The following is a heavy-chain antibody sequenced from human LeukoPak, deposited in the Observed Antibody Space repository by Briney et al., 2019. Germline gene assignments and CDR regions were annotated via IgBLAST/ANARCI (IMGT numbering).Heavy chain of an antibody. CDR2: ISSDGSTK. V-gene: IGHV3-30*03. CDR1: GFTFSRFG. CDR3: SRSRPKFKDFDY. J-gene: IGHJ4*02. Sequence: GGSLRLSCAASGFTFSRFGMHWVRQAPGMGPAWVALISSDGSTKYYADSVKGRFTISRDNSKNTLYLQMNSLRAEDTAVYYCSRSRPKFKDFDYWGQGTLVTVSS.